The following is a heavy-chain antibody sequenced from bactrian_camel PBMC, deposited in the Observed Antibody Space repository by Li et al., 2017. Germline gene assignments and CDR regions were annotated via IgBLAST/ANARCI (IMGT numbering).Heavy chain of an antibody. D-gene: IGHD6*01. V-gene: IGHV3S9*01. CDR2: IDNDGNA. CDR1: GYTYSSCC. CDR3: AAADRSYDGSWCFRDMGSYEYNF. J-gene: IGHJ4*01. Sequence: HVQLVESGGGSGQAGGSLRLSCIASGYTYSSCCMGWSRQAPGVGLEEGVAVIDNDGNANYEDSVKGRFTISDDSSKNTVYLEMNNLLPEDTAVYYCAAADRSYDGSWCFRDMGSYEYNFRGQGTQVTVS.